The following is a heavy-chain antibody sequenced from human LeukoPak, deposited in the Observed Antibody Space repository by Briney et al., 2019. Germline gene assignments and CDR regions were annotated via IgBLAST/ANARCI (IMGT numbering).Heavy chain of an antibody. J-gene: IGHJ4*02. CDR3: AIFPLNYAEYYFDY. V-gene: IGHV4-59*08. D-gene: IGHD2-2*01. CDR1: GGSISSYY. Sequence: SETLSLTCTVSGGSISSYYWSWILQSPGKGLEWIGYIYYRGSTSYSPSLKSRVTISVDTSKNQFSLKLRTVTAADTAVYYCAIFPLNYAEYYFDYWGQGILVTVSS. CDR2: IYYRGST.